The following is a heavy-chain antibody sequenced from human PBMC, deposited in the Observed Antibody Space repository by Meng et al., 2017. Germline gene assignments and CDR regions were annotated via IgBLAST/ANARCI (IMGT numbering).Heavy chain of an antibody. Sequence: VQLVQAGAKVGKPGDSVKVSCKASGYTFTSYTIHWVRQAPGQSLAWMGWIKSANGDAKYSQKFQGRLTLTRDTSASTAYLELSSLTFEDTAVYYCARGTGSSWFDPWGQGTLVTVSS. J-gene: IGHJ5*02. CDR2: IKSANGDA. CDR1: GYTFTSYT. D-gene: IGHD6-13*01. V-gene: IGHV1-3*01. CDR3: ARGTGSSWFDP.